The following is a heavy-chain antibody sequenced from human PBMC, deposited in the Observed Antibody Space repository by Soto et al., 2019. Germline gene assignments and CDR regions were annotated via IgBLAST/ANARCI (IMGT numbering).Heavy chain of an antibody. CDR2: IYYSGST. D-gene: IGHD6-13*01. J-gene: IGHJ5*02. CDR1: GGSISSYY. Sequence: PSETLSLTCTVSGGSISSYYWSWIRQPPGKGLEWIGYIYYSGSTNYNPSLKSRVTISVDTSKNQFSLKLSSVTAADTAVYYCARDRSIAAAGTFWFDPWGQGTLVTSPQ. V-gene: IGHV4-59*01. CDR3: ARDRSIAAAGTFWFDP.